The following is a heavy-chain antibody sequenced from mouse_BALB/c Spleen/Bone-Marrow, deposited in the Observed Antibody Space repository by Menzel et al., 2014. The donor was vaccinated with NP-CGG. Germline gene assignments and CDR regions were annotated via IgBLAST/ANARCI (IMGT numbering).Heavy chain of an antibody. CDR3: ARSGNFFDY. D-gene: IGHD3-1*01. CDR1: GYSITSAFA. J-gene: IGHJ2*01. V-gene: IGHV3-2*02. CDR2: ISSSGIT. Sequence: VQLQQSGPGLVRPSQSLSLTCTATGYSITSAFAWNWIRQFPGINLEWMGYISSSGITSYNPSLKSRISITRDASKNQFFLQLNSVTTEDTATYYCARSGNFFDYWGQGTTLTVSS.